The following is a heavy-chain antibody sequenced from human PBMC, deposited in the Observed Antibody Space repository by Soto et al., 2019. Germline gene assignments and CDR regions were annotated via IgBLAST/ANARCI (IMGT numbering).Heavy chain of an antibody. Sequence: ASVKVSCKASGYTFTSYYMHWVRQAPGQGLEWMGIINPSGGSTSYAQKFQGRVTMTRDTSTSTVYMELSSLRSEDTAVYYCAREESGEGGSRNYGMDGGGQGTTVTVS. CDR3: AREESGEGGSRNYGMDG. D-gene: IGHD3-16*01. J-gene: IGHJ6*02. CDR2: INPSGGST. V-gene: IGHV1-46*01. CDR1: GYTFTSYY.